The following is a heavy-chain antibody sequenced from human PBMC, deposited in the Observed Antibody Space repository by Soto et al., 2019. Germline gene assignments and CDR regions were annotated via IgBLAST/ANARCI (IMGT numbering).Heavy chain of an antibody. CDR3: ARGGSWNYVYGMDV. J-gene: IGHJ6*02. CDR2: ISAYNGNT. CDR1: GYTFTSYG. D-gene: IGHD1-7*01. Sequence: QVPLVQSGAEVKKPGASVKVSCKASGYTFTSYGISWVRQAPGQGLGWVGWISAYNGNTNYAQKLQGRVTMTTDTTTSTAYMGLRSLRSDDTAVYYCARGGSWNYVYGMDVWGQGTTVTVSS. V-gene: IGHV1-18*01.